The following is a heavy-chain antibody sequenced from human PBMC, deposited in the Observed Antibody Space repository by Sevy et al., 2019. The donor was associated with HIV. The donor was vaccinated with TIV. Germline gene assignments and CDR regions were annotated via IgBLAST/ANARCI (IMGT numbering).Heavy chain of an antibody. CDR1: GFTFTSSA. Sequence: ASVKVSCKASGFTFTSSAVQWVRQARGQRLEWIGWIVVGSGNTNYAQKFQERVTITRDMSTSTAYMELSSLRSEDTAMYYCAADRAYDYDWASYSSYAFDIWGQGTMVTVSS. CDR3: AADRAYDYDWASYSSYAFDI. D-gene: IGHD3-16*02. V-gene: IGHV1-58*01. J-gene: IGHJ3*02. CDR2: IVVGSGNT.